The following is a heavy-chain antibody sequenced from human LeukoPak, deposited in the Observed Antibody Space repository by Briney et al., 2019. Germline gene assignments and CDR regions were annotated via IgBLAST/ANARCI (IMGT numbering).Heavy chain of an antibody. CDR2: ISTYNGNT. D-gene: IGHD3-22*01. Sequence: ASVKVSCKASGYTFTYYGISWVRQAPGQGLEWMGWISTYNGNTNYAQKLQGRVTMTTDTSTNTAYMELSSLRSEDTAVYYCARGGSSYNDEHEEFDYWGQGTVVTVSS. V-gene: IGHV1-18*04. J-gene: IGHJ4*02. CDR3: ARGGSSYNDEHEEFDY. CDR1: GYTFTYYG.